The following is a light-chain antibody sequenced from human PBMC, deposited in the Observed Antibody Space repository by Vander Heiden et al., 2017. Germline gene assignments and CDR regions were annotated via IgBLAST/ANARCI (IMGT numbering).Light chain of an antibody. J-gene: IGKJ2*01. CDR3: QQYYTFPST. CDR2: WAS. V-gene: IGKV4-1*01. CDR1: QSVLYNSNNKNY. Sequence: IVMTQSPDSLAVSLGERATINCKSSQSVLYNSNNKNYLAWYQQRPGQPPNLLIYWASTRESGVPDRFSGSGSGTDFTLTISSLQAEDVAVYYCQQYYTFPSTFGQGTKLEIK.